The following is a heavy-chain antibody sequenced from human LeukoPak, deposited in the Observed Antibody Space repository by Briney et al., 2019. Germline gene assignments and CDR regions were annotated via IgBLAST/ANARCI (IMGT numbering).Heavy chain of an antibody. J-gene: IGHJ5*02. CDR1: GYTFTGYY. D-gene: IGHD4-4*01. Sequence: GASVKVSCKASGYTFTGYYMHWVRQAPGQGLEWMGWINPNSGGTNYAQKFQGRVTMTRDTSISTAYMELSRLRSDDTAVYYCAREVVDGTVTTDGPKQNNWFDPWGQGTLVTVSS. CDR3: AREVVDGTVTTDGPKQNNWFDP. CDR2: INPNSGGT. V-gene: IGHV1-2*02.